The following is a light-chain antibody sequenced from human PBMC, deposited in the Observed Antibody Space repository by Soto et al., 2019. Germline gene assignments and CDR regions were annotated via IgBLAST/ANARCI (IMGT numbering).Light chain of an antibody. J-gene: IGKJ1*01. CDR1: QRISSY. Sequence: DIQMTQSPSSLSASVGDRVTITCRTSQRISSYLNWYQQKPGEAPKLLMYAAAILHFGIPSRLSGSGSGTDFTLTNSSLQPEDFATYYCQQSYTAPQTFGQGTKVEIK. CDR3: QQSYTAPQT. V-gene: IGKV1-39*01. CDR2: AAA.